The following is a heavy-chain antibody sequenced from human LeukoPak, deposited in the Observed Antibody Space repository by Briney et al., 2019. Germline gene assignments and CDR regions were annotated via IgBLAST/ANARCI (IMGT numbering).Heavy chain of an antibody. CDR3: ARTSYVDIVATTDY. Sequence: SGGSLRLSCAASGFTFSSYSMNWVRQAPGKGLEWASSISSSSSYIYYADSVKGRFTISRDNAKNSLYLQMNSLRAEDTAVYYCARTSYVDIVATTDYWGQGTLVTVSS. CDR1: GFTFSSYS. CDR2: ISSSSSYI. V-gene: IGHV3-21*01. J-gene: IGHJ4*02. D-gene: IGHD5-12*01.